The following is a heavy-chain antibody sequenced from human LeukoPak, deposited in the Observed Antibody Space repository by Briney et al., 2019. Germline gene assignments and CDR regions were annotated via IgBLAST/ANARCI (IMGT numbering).Heavy chain of an antibody. J-gene: IGHJ4*02. Sequence: GGSLRLSCAASGFSFSVYEMHWVRQAPGKGLEWISDISSSGTTTYYADSVKGRFTISRDNAKNSLYLQMNSLRAEDTAVYYCTTPTVATNFDYWGQGTLVTVSS. CDR3: TTPTVATNFDY. CDR1: GFSFSVYE. D-gene: IGHD5-12*01. CDR2: ISSSGTTT. V-gene: IGHV3-48*03.